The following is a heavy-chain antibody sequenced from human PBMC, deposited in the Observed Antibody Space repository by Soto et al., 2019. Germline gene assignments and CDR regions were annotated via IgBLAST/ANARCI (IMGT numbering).Heavy chain of an antibody. CDR3: ARGVEMAIYYYGMDV. J-gene: IGHJ6*02. D-gene: IGHD2-21*01. V-gene: IGHV1-18*01. CDR2: ISAYNGNS. CDR1: GYTVTSYG. Sequence: ASVKVSCKASGYTVTSYGISWVRQAPGQGLEWMGWISAYNGNSNYAQKLQARVTMTTDTSTSTAYMELRSLRSDDTAVYYCARGVEMAIYYYGMDVWGQGTTVTVSS.